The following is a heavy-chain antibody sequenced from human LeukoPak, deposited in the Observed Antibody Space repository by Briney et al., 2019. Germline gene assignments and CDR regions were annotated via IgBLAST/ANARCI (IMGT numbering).Heavy chain of an antibody. D-gene: IGHD2-15*01. CDR2: IYSSVST. CDR3: ARQRCSGGSCYRVDQLYYMDV. J-gene: IGHJ6*03. V-gene: IGHV4-4*09. CDR1: GDSINDHY. Sequence: AETLSLTCTVSGDSINDHYWSWIRQSPGEGLEGIAYIYSSVSTTYDHSLRSRVTISLDTPKSHFSLQLACVTAADPGVYYCARQRCSGGSCYRVDQLYYMDVWGKGTTVTVSS.